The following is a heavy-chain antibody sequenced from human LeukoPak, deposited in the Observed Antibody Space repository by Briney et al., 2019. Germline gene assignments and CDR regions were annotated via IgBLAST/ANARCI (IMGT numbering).Heavy chain of an antibody. D-gene: IGHD2-21*02. J-gene: IGHJ4*02. CDR2: VNPNSGGT. CDR1: GYAFTGYY. V-gene: IGHV1-2*06. CDR3: ARLSGDQLRTVDY. Sequence: ASVKVSCKASGYAFTGYYIHWVRQAPGQGLEWMGRVNPNSGGTDYAQKSQDRVSMTRDTSINTAYMELSRLRSDDTAVFYCARLSGDQLRTVDYWGQGTLVTVSS.